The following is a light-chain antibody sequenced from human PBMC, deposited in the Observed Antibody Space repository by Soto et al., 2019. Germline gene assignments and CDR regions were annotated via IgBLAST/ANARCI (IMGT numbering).Light chain of an antibody. CDR2: KAS. V-gene: IGKV1-5*03. J-gene: IGKJ2*01. CDR1: QSISSG. CDR3: QQHNSPMYT. Sequence: DIQMTQSPSTLSASVGDRVTITCRASQSISSGLAWYQQKPGKAPKLLIYKASSLESGVPSRFSGSGSGTEFTLTISSLQPDDFATYYCQQHNSPMYTFGPGTKLQIK.